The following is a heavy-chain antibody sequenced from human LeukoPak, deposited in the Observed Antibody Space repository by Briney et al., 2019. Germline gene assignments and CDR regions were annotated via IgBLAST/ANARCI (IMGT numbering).Heavy chain of an antibody. V-gene: IGHV3-48*01. D-gene: IGHD3-10*01. CDR3: ARVPPGSHYYGSGSYYPDY. CDR1: GFTFSSYS. CDR2: ISSSSSTI. Sequence: PGGSLRLSCAASGFTFSSYSMNWVRQAPGKGLEWVSYISSSSSTIYYADSVKGRFTISRDNAKNSLYLQMNSLRAEDTAVYYCARVPPGSHYYGSGSYYPDYWGQGTLVTVSS. J-gene: IGHJ4*02.